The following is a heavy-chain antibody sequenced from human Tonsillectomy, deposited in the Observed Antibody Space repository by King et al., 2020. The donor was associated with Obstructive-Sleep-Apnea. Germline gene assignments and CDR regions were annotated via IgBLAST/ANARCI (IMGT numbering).Heavy chain of an antibody. V-gene: IGHV3-64*01. CDR3: ARGGSRYTYREDALDI. D-gene: IGHD5-18*01. Sequence: VQLVESGGGLVQPGGSLRLSCTASKFTFSSYAMHWVRQAPGKGLEYVSGISNDGDRTHYANSVKGRFTISRDNSKNTVFLQKDSLRVDDMALYYCARGGSRYTYREDALDIWGQGTRVTVSS. CDR2: ISNDGDRT. J-gene: IGHJ3*02. CDR1: KFTFSSYA.